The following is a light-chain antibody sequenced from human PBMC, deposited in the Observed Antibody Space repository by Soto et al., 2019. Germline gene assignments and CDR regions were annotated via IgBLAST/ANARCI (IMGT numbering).Light chain of an antibody. J-gene: IGKJ1*01. CDR3: QQSYSTPRT. V-gene: IGKV1-39*01. Sequence: MTQTPATLSVSPGDRATLSCRASQSISSYLNWYQQKPGKAPKLLIYAASSLQSGVPSRFSGSGSGTDFTLTISSLQPEDFATYYCQQSYSTPRTFGQGTKVDIK. CDR1: QSISSY. CDR2: AAS.